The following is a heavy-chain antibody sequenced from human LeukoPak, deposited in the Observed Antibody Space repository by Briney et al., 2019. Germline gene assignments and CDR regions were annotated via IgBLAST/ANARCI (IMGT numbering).Heavy chain of an antibody. Sequence: PGGSLRLSCAASGFTFSSYEMTWVRQAPGKGLEWVPYISSSGSTIYYADSVKGRFTISRDNAKNSLYLQMNSLRAEDTAVYYCARAQVGNYVFYYYYMDVWGKGTTVTVSS. CDR1: GFTFSSYE. CDR2: ISSSGSTI. D-gene: IGHD1-7*01. CDR3: ARAQVGNYVFYYYYMDV. J-gene: IGHJ6*03. V-gene: IGHV3-48*03.